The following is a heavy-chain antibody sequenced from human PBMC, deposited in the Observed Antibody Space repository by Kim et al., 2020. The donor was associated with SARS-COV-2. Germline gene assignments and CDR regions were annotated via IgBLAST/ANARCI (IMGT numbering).Heavy chain of an antibody. Sequence: GGSLRLSCAASGFTFSSYDMHWVRQATGKGLEWVSAIGTAGDTYYPGSVKGRFTISRENAKNSLYLQMNSLRAGDTAVYYCARGDGINSSGWYFDPWGQGTLVTVSS. V-gene: IGHV3-13*01. CDR3: ARGDGINSSGWYFDP. CDR2: IGTAGDT. CDR1: GFTFSSYD. D-gene: IGHD6-19*01. J-gene: IGHJ5*02.